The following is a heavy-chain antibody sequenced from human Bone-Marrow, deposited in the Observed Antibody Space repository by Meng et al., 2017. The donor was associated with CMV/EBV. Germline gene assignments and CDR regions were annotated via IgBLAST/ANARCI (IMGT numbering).Heavy chain of an antibody. D-gene: IGHD6-13*01. CDR2: IIPINGRT. Sequence: SCKASGYSFTSYDIHWVRQAPGQGLEWMGWIIPINGRTKYAQQFQGRVTMTRDTSISTAYMELSRLRSDDTALYYCARSGLSGAGKGGWGQGTLVTVSS. J-gene: IGHJ4*02. CDR3: ARSGLSGAGKGG. V-gene: IGHV1-2*02. CDR1: GYSFTSYD.